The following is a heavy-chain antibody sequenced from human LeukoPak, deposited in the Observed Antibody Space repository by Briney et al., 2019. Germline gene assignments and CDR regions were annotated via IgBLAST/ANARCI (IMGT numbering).Heavy chain of an antibody. CDR3: ARFVDSWKYDY. D-gene: IGHD1-7*01. V-gene: IGHV1-2*02. CDR2: INPNSGDT. J-gene: IGHJ4*02. Sequence: GASVKVSCKASGYTFTGYFIHWVRQAPGQGLEWMGWINPNSGDTNYAQKFQGRVTMTRDTSIRTAHMELSRLTSDDTAVYYCARFVDSWKYDYWGQGTLVTVS. CDR1: GYTFTGYF.